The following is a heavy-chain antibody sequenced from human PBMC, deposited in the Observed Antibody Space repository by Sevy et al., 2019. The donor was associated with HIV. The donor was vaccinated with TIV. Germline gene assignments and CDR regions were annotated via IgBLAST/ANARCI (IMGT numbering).Heavy chain of an antibody. V-gene: IGHV3-15*07. J-gene: IGHJ4*02. CDR2: IKSITDGGAA. D-gene: IGHD3-3*02. CDR3: STDDLISY. CDR1: GFDFPNAW. Sequence: GGSLRLSCTASGFDFPNAWMNWIRQVPGKGLEWVGHIKSITDGGAADYAAPVESRFTISRQDSKNTLYLQMNSLKAEDTAVYYCSTDDLISYWGRGTLVTVSS.